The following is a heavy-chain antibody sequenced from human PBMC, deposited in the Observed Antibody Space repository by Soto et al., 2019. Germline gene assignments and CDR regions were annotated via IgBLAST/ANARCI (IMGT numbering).Heavy chain of an antibody. CDR1: GGSITINY. CDR3: ARDTRYYYGMYX. V-gene: IGHV4-59*01. J-gene: IGHJ6*02. CDR2: IYYSGST. D-gene: IGHD2-15*01. Sequence: ETLSLTCNVAGGSITINYWSWIRQPPGKGLELIGYIYYSGSTNYNPSLKSRVTISADTSRNQFSLKLRSVTAADTAVYYCARDTRYYYGMYXWGQGTTVTVS.